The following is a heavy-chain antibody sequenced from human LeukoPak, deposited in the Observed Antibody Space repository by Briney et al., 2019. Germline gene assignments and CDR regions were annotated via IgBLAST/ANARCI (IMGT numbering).Heavy chain of an antibody. Sequence: GGSLRLSCAASGLIFNSHWMHWVRQAPGKGLVWVSRINYDGTSTDYADSVKGRFTISRDNAKNTLYLQMNSLRPEDTALYYCARDGYNLTPLDYWGQGTLVTVSS. CDR1: GLIFNSHW. D-gene: IGHD1-1*01. J-gene: IGHJ4*02. CDR3: ARDGYNLTPLDY. V-gene: IGHV3-74*01. CDR2: INYDGTST.